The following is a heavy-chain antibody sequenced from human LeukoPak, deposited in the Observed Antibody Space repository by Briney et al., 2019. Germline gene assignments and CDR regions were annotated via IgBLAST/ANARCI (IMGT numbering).Heavy chain of an antibody. Sequence: PSETLSLTCPVSGGSISNYYYWTWIRQPPGKGLEWIGYVYYTGSTNFNPSLKSRVTMSLDTSRNQFSLKLTSLTAADTAVYYCARGAMATTPFFDYSGQGTLVTVSS. CDR3: ARGAMATTPFFDY. D-gene: IGHD5-24*01. CDR2: VYYTGST. CDR1: GGSISNYY. V-gene: IGHV4-59*01. J-gene: IGHJ4*02.